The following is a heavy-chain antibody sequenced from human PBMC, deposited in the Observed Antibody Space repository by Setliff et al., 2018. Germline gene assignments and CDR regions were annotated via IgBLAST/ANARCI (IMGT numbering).Heavy chain of an antibody. J-gene: IGHJ4*02. D-gene: IGHD7-27*01. CDR1: GGTLSDYH. V-gene: IGHV4-34*08. CDR3: ATNFCKLPQLGIYGYFDY. Sequence: SETLSLTCAAYGGTLSDYHWTWIRQSPEKGLEWIGEINHRGSTNYNPSLKSRVTMSVDTSKNQFSLKLTSVTAADTAVYYCATNFCKLPQLGIYGYFDYWGQGALVTVSS. CDR2: INHRGST.